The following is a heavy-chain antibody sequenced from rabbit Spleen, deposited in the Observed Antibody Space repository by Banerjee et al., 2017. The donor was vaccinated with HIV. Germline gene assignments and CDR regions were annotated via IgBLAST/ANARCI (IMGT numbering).Heavy chain of an antibody. Sequence: QLVESGGGLVQPGGSLTLSCKASGFIFSSYYMSWVRQAPGKGLEWIGCIDPLFGITNYANWVNGRFTISSDNAQNTVHLQMNSLTAADTATYFCARARDTYDDVGDYARLDLWGPGTLVTVS. CDR3: ARARDTYDDVGDYARLDL. CDR1: GFIFSSYY. V-gene: IGHV1S7*01. CDR2: IDPLFGIT. D-gene: IGHD2-1*01. J-gene: IGHJ3*01.